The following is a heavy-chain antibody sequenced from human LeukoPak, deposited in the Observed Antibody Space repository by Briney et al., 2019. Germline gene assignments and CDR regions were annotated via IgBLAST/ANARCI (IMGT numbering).Heavy chain of an antibody. CDR1: GFTFRNYW. CDR3: ARFGVVIRVADY. D-gene: IGHD3-3*01. J-gene: IGHJ4*02. Sequence: GGSLRLSCEASGFTFRNYWMIWVRQAPGKGLEWVSYISSSSSYTNYADSVKGRFTISRDNAKNSLYLQMNSLRAEDTAVYYCARFGVVIRVADYWGQGTLVTVSS. V-gene: IGHV3-11*06. CDR2: ISSSSSYT.